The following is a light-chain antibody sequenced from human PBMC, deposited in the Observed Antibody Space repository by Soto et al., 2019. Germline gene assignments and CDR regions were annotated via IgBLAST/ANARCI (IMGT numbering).Light chain of an antibody. V-gene: IGKV3-11*01. CDR1: QSVGRY. CDR2: DTS. J-gene: IGKJ1*01. Sequence: EIVLTQSPVTLSLSPGERVTLSCRASQSVGRYLAWYQQRPGQAPRLLFYDTSNRATGIPPRFSGSGSVTDFTLTISSLETEDFEVYYCQQRSIWPWTFGQGTKVEVK. CDR3: QQRSIWPWT.